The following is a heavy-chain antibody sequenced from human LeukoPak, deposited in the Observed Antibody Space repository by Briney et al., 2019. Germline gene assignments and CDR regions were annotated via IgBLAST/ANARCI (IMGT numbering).Heavy chain of an antibody. CDR2: IYHSGST. CDR1: GGSFSGYY. CDR3: ARTSIAARRANAFDI. D-gene: IGHD6-6*01. V-gene: IGHV4-30-2*01. J-gene: IGHJ3*02. Sequence: SETLSLTCAVYGGSFSGYYWSWIRQPPGKGLEWIGYIYHSGSTYYNPSLKSRVTISVDRSKNQFSLKLSSVTAADTAVYYCARTSIAARRANAFDIWGQGTMVTVSS.